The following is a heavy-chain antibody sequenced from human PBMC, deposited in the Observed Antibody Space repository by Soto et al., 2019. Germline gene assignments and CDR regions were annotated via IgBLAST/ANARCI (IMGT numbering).Heavy chain of an antibody. D-gene: IGHD2-15*01. V-gene: IGHV3-30-3*01. J-gene: IGHJ6*02. Sequence: WGSLRLSCAASGFTFMNYAIHCFRHSPFKWLEWVAVISYDGSIEFYADSVKGRFTISRDDFKNTMFLQINSLRAEDTAVYYCARVRAVADRTSYGLDVWGQGTTVTVSS. CDR2: ISYDGSIE. CDR1: GFTFMNYA. CDR3: ARVRAVADRTSYGLDV.